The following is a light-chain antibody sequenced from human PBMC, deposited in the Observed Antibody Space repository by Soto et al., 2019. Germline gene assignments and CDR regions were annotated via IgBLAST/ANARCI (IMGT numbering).Light chain of an antibody. CDR2: DAS. CDR3: QQRSNWPPGYT. V-gene: IGKV3-11*01. J-gene: IGKJ2*01. CDR1: QSVSSY. Sequence: EIVLTQSPATLSLSPGERATLSCRASQSVSSYLAWYQQKPGQAPRLLSYDASNRATGIPARFSGSGSGTDFALTISSLGPEDFAVYYCQQRSNWPPGYTFGQGTKLEIK.